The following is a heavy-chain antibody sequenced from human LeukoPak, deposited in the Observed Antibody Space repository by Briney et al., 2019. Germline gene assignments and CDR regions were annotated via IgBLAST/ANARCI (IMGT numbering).Heavy chain of an antibody. J-gene: IGHJ4*02. D-gene: IGHD3-22*01. V-gene: IGHV3-23*01. Sequence: PGGSLRLSCAASGFTFSSYAMSWVRQAPGKGLEWVSAISGSGGSTYYADSVKGRFTISRDNSKNTLYLQMNSLRAEDTAVYYCASGRSYDSSGYYDIWGQGTLVTVSS. CDR2: ISGSGGST. CDR3: ASGRSYDSSGYYDI. CDR1: GFTFSSYA.